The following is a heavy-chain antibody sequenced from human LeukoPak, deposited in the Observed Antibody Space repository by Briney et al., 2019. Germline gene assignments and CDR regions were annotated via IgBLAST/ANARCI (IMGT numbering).Heavy chain of an antibody. D-gene: IGHD6-13*01. V-gene: IGHV1-2*02. CDR3: ARVWLDSSSWSKGAFDY. CDR1: GYTFTGYY. Sequence: GASVKVSCKASGYTFTGYYMHWVRQAPGQGLEWMGWINPNSGGTNYAQKFQGRVTTTRGTSISTAYMELSRLRSDDTAAYYCARVWLDSSSWSKGAFDYWGQGTLVTVSS. J-gene: IGHJ4*02. CDR2: INPNSGGT.